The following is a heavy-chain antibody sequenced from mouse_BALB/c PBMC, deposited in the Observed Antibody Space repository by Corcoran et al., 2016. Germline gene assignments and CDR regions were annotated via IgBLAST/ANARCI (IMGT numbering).Heavy chain of an antibody. CDR1: GYTFTSYW. D-gene: IGHD1-1*01. CDR2: IYPGSGST. CDR3: TRWIYYYGSSYFDY. J-gene: IGHJ2*01. V-gene: IGHV1S22*01. Sequence: LQQPGSELVRPGASVKLSCKASGYTFTSYWMHWVKQRPGQGLEWIGNIYPGSGSTNYDEKFKSKAKLTVDTSSSTAYMQLSSLKSDDSAVYYCTRWIYYYGSSYFDYWGQGTTLTVSS.